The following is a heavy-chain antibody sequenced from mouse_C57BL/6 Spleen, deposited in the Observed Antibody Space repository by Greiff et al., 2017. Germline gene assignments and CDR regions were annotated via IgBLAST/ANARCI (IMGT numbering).Heavy chain of an antibody. V-gene: IGHV1-72*01. Sequence: QVQLQQPGAELVKPGASVKLSCKASGYTFTSYWMHWVKQRPGRGLEWIGRIDPNSGGTKYNEKFKSKATLTVDKPSSTADMQLSSLTSEDSAVYYCARKEYYYDWFAYWGQGTLVTVSA. CDR1: GYTFTSYW. J-gene: IGHJ3*01. CDR2: IDPNSGGT. D-gene: IGHD2-4*01. CDR3: ARKEYYYDWFAY.